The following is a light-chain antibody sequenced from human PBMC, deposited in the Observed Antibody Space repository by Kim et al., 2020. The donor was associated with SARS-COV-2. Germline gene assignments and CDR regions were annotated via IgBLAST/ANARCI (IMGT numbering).Light chain of an antibody. Sequence: DIQMTQSPPTLSASVGDRVTITCRASQRIGSWLAWYQQKPGKAPKPLIYKASSLESGVPSRFSGSGSGTEFTLTISSLQPDDFATYYCQQYNTYSPTTFGQGTKVDIK. CDR2: KAS. V-gene: IGKV1-5*03. CDR1: QRIGSW. J-gene: IGKJ1*01. CDR3: QQYNTYSPTT.